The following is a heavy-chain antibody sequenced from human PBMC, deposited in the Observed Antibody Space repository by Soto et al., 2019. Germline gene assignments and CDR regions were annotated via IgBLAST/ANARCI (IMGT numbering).Heavy chain of an antibody. CDR1: GYTFTSYA. CDR3: ARSYYDSSGETYYYYGMDV. J-gene: IGHJ6*04. CDR2: INPGNGDT. V-gene: IGHV1-3*01. Sequence: ASVKVSCKASGYTFTSYALHWVRQAPGQGLEWMGWINPGNGDTKYSQKFQGRVTITRDTSASTAYMELSSLRSEDTAVYYCARSYYDSSGETYYYYGMDVWGKGTTVTVSS. D-gene: IGHD3-22*01.